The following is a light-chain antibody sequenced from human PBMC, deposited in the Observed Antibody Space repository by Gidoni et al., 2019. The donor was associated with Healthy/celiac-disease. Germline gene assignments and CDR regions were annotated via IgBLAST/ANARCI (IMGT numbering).Light chain of an antibody. CDR2: DAS. J-gene: IGKJ5*01. V-gene: IGKV1-33*01. CDR3: QQYDNLPRG. CDR1: QDISNY. Sequence: DIQMTQSPSSLSASVGDRVTITCQASQDISNYLNWYQQKPGKAPKLLIYDASNLETGVPSRFSGSGSGTDFTFTISSLQPEDIATYYCQQYDNLPRGFXXXTRLEIK.